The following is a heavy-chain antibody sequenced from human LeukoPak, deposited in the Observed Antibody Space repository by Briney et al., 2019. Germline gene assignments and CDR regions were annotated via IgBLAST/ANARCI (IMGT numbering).Heavy chain of an antibody. CDR3: ARAAGDYYDSSGYSVPLWDY. V-gene: IGHV3-30-3*01. J-gene: IGHJ4*02. Sequence: GGSLRLSCAASGFTFSSYAMHWVRQAPGKGLEWVAVISYDGSNKYYADSVKGRFTISRDNSKNTLYLQMNSLRAEDTAVYYCARAAGDYYDSSGYSVPLWDYWGQGTLVTVSS. CDR1: GFTFSSYA. D-gene: IGHD3-22*01. CDR2: ISYDGSNK.